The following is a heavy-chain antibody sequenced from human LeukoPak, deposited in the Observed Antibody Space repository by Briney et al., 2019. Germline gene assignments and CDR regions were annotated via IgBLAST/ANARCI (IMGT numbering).Heavy chain of an antibody. Sequence: SGGSLRLSCLTSGFTLSTNAMSWVRQAPGKGLEWISGISGSGASTYYADSVKGRFTISRDDSRNTLYLQMNSLRGDDTAVYYCAKDGGKGEPLHFFDYGGQGPLVTVSS. D-gene: IGHD3-16*01. J-gene: IGHJ4*02. CDR2: ISGSGAST. V-gene: IGHV3-23*01. CDR3: AKDGGKGEPLHFFDY. CDR1: GFTLSTNA.